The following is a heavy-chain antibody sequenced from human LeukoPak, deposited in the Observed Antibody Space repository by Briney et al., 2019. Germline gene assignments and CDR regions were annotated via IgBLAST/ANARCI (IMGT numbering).Heavy chain of an antibody. D-gene: IGHD6-6*01. CDR2: ISGSGGST. J-gene: IGHJ6*02. CDR3: AKDRLAARDYYYYGMDV. CDR1: GFTFSSYA. V-gene: IGHV3-23*01. Sequence: GGSLRLSCAASGFTFSSYAMSWVRQAPGKGLEWVSAISGSGGSTYYADSVKGRFTISRGNSKNTLYLQMNSLRAEDTAVYYCAKDRLAARDYYYYGMDVWGQGTTVTVSS.